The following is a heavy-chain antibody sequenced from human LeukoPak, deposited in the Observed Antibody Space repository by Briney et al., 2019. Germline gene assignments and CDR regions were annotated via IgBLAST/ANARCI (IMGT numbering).Heavy chain of an antibody. CDR1: GFSFTDYP. V-gene: IGHV3-48*02. J-gene: IGHJ4*02. CDR3: AADKRYAFDY. D-gene: IGHD3-9*01. CDR2: IRTTAEGAKYA. Sequence: GGSLRLSCATSGFSFTDYPMNLVRQAPWKGLEWISNIRTTAEGAKYAYYADSVKGRVTISRDDGKNTLYLHMNSLRDDDTVVYYCAADKRYAFDYWGQGILVTVSS.